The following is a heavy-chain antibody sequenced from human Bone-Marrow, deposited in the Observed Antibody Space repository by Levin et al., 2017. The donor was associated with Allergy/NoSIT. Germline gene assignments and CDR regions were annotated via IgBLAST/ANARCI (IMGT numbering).Heavy chain of an antibody. CDR2: IYYNGRT. CDR1: GGSISNYY. V-gene: IGHV4-59*08. J-gene: IGHJ3*02. Sequence: ASETLSLTCTVSGGSISNYYWSWIRQPPGKGLEWFGNIYYNGRTNYNPSLKSRVTMSVDTSKNQFSLRLTSVTAADTAVYYCARGQYLEIDAFDIWGQGTMVTVSS. CDR3: ARGQYLEIDAFDI. D-gene: IGHD5-24*01.